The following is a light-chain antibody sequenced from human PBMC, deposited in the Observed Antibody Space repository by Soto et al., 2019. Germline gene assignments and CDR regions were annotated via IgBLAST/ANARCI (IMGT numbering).Light chain of an antibody. CDR3: QQRSNWPPYT. J-gene: IGKJ2*01. V-gene: IGKV3-11*01. CDR1: QSVSSY. Sequence: EIVLTQYPATLSLSPGERATLSCRASQSVSSYLAWYQQKPGQAPRLLIYDASNRATGIPARFSGSGSGTDVTLTISSLEPEDFAVYYCQQRSNWPPYTFGQGTKLEIK. CDR2: DAS.